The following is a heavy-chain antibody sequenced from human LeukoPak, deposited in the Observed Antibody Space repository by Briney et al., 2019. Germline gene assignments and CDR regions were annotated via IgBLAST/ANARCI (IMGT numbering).Heavy chain of an antibody. Sequence: GGSLRLSCAASGFTFSSYAMSWVRQAPGKGLEWVSAISGSGGSTYYADSVKGRFTISRDNSKNTLYLQMNSLRAEDTAVYYCAKGGGLYYYYGTDVWGQGTTVTVSS. V-gene: IGHV3-23*01. CDR3: AKGGGLYYYYGTDV. J-gene: IGHJ6*02. CDR1: GFTFSSYA. D-gene: IGHD3-16*01. CDR2: ISGSGGST.